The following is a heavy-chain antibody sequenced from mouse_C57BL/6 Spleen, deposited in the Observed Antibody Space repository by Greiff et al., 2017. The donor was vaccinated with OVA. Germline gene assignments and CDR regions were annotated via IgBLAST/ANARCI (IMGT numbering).Heavy chain of an antibody. Sequence: QVQLKQSGAELARPGASVKLSCKASGYTFTSYGISWVKQRTGQGLEWIGEIYPRSGNTYYNEKFKGKATLTADKSSSTAYMELRSLTSEDSAVYFCASGLAGAYWGQGTLVTVSA. V-gene: IGHV1-81*01. CDR2: IYPRSGNT. J-gene: IGHJ3*01. CDR1: GYTFTSYG. D-gene: IGHD1-1*01. CDR3: ASGLAGAY.